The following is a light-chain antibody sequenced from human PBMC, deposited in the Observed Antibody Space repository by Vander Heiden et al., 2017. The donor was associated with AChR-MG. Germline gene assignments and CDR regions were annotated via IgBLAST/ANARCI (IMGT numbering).Light chain of an antibody. CDR2: AAS. J-gene: IGKJ2*01. CDR1: QSISRH. V-gene: IGKV1-39*01. Sequence: DIKMNQSPSSMSASVGDRVTITCRASQSISRHLNWYQQKPGKAPKFLIYAASSLQSDVPSRFSGSGSGTDFTLTINSLQPEDFATYSCQQSYTLPYTFGHGTKLEIK. CDR3: QQSYTLPYT.